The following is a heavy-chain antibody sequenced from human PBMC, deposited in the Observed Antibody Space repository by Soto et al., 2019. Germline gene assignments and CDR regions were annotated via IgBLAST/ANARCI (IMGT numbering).Heavy chain of an antibody. Sequence: QVHLVQSGAEVKKPGASVRVSCKASGYDLPTYGVTWVRQAPGQGLEWIGWINDYIGDKKSAQKFHDRVTMTTYTSTKTAFIDRANLRPEDTAVYYCAINFSSGTGYNEPWGQGTLVTVSS. CDR3: AINFSSGTGYNEP. D-gene: IGHD5-12*01. CDR2: INDYIGDK. V-gene: IGHV1-18*04. J-gene: IGHJ5*02. CDR1: GYDLPTYG.